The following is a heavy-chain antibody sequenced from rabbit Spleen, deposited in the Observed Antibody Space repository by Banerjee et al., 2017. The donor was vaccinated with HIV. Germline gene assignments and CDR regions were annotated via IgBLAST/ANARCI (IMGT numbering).Heavy chain of an antibody. CDR3: ARGAGVYAGYVDSILYYGMDL. J-gene: IGHJ6*01. D-gene: IGHD7-1*01. V-gene: IGHV1S45*01. CDR2: IDTNDGDT. CDR1: GFSFSSNW. Sequence: LEESGGGLVKPGGTLTLTCTVSGFSFSSNWICWVRQAPGKGLEWIACIDTNDGDTDYANWPKGRFTISKTSSTTVTLQMTSLTAADTATYFCARGAGVYAGYVDSILYYGMDLWGPGTLVTVS.